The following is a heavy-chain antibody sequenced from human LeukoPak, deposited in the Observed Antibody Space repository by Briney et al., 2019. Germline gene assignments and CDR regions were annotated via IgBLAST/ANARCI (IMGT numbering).Heavy chain of an antibody. J-gene: IGHJ4*02. D-gene: IGHD3-10*01. CDR2: IYHSGST. CDR1: GYSISSGYY. V-gene: IGHV4-38-2*02. CDR3: ARGGYYYGSGSLAPFDY. Sequence: PSETLSLTCTVSGYSISSGYYWGWIRQPPGKGLEWIGSIYHSGSTYYNPSLKSRVTISVDTSKNQFSLKLSSVTAADTAVYYCARGGYYYGSGSLAPFDYWGQGTLVTVSS.